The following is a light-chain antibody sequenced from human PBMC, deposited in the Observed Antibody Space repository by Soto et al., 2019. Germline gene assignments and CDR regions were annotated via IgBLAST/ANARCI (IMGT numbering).Light chain of an antibody. CDR1: QSVSSN. V-gene: IGKV3-15*01. J-gene: IGKJ1*01. CDR2: GAS. Sequence: IVMTQSPATLSVSPGERATLSGRASQSVSSNLAWYQQKPGQAPRLLIYGASTRATGIPARFSGSGSGTEFTLTISSLQSEDFAVYYCQQYNNWPQTFGQGTKVDIK. CDR3: QQYNNWPQT.